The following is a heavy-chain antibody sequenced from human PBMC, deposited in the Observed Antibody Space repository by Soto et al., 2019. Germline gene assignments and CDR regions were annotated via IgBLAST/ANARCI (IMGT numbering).Heavy chain of an antibody. CDR2: INPNSGGT. CDR3: ARDTIAAAVQGHYYGMDV. CDR1: GYTFTGYY. V-gene: IGHV1-2*04. J-gene: IGHJ6*02. D-gene: IGHD6-13*01. Sequence: ASVKVSCKASGYTFTGYYMHWVRQAPGQGLEWMGWINPNSGGTNYAQKFQGWVTMTRGTSISTAYMELSRLRSDDTAVYYCARDTIAAAVQGHYYGMDVWGQGTTVTVSS.